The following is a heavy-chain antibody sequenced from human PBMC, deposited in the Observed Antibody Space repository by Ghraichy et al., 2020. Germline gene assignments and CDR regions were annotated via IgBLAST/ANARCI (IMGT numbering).Heavy chain of an antibody. Sequence: GSLRLSCTASGFTFSSYAMHWVRQAPGKGLEWVAVISYDGSNKYYADSVKGRFTISRDNSKNTLYLQMNSLRAEDTAVYYCAREETVTTGGLDYWGQGTLVTVSS. CDR3: AREETVTTGGLDY. D-gene: IGHD4-11*01. CDR1: GFTFSSYA. J-gene: IGHJ4*02. V-gene: IGHV3-30-3*01. CDR2: ISYDGSNK.